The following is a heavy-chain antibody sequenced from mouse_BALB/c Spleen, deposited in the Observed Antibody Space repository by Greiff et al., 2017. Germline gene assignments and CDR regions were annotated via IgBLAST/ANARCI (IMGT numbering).Heavy chain of an antibody. Sequence: VQLKQSGAELVKPGASVKLSCTASGFNIKDTYMHWVKQRPEQGLEWIGRIDPANGNTKYDPKFQGKATITADTSSNTAYLQLSSLTSEDTAVYYCAYYYGPAWFAYWGQGTLVTVSA. CDR1: GFNIKDTY. CDR2: IDPANGNT. CDR3: AYYYGPAWFAY. D-gene: IGHD1-1*01. V-gene: IGHV14-3*02. J-gene: IGHJ3*01.